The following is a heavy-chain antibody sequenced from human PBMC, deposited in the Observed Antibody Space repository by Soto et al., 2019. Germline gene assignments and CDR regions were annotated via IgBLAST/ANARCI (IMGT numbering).Heavy chain of an antibody. V-gene: IGHV5-51*01. CDR3: ARTDGYEIEY. CDR1: GYSFVSYW. D-gene: IGHD5-12*01. J-gene: IGHJ4*02. CDR2: IYPRDSDT. Sequence: GESLKISCKGSGYSFVSYWIGWVRQMPGKGLEWIGIIYPRDSDTRYSPSFQGQVTISADKSITTVYLQWSSLKASDTAMDDCARTDGYEIEYWGQVTLVTVSS.